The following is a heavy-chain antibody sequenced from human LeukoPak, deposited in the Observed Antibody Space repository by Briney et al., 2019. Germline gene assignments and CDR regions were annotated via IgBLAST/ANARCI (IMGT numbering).Heavy chain of an antibody. D-gene: IGHD4-17*01. Sequence: PSETLSLTCTASGYSISSGYYWGWIRQPPGKGLEWIGSIYHSGSTYYNPSLKSRVTISVDTSKNQFSLKLSSVTAADTAVYYCAIFNRYGDYRDYWGRGTLVTVSS. V-gene: IGHV4-38-2*02. CDR2: IYHSGST. J-gene: IGHJ4*02. CDR3: AIFNRYGDYRDY. CDR1: GYSISSGYY.